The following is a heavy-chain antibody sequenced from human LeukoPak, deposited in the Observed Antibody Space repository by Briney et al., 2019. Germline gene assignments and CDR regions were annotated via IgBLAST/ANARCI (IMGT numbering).Heavy chain of an antibody. Sequence: GGSLRLSCAASGFTFSSYAMSWVRQAPGKGLEWVSAISGSGGSTHYADSVKGRFTISRDNSKNTLYLQMNSLRAEDTAVYYCAKAHRSSTSCYSYYGMDVWGQGTTVTVSS. CDR1: GFTFSSYA. CDR2: ISGSGGST. CDR3: AKAHRSSTSCYSYYGMDV. D-gene: IGHD2-2*02. J-gene: IGHJ6*02. V-gene: IGHV3-23*01.